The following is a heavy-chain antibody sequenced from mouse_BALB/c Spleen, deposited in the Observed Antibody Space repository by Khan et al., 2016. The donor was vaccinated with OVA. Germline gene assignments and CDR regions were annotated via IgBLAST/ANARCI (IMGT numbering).Heavy chain of an antibody. J-gene: IGHJ3*01. V-gene: IGHV3-8*02. CDR1: GDSITSGY. Sequence: EVQLQESGPSLVKPSQTLSLTCSASGDSITSGYWNWIRKFPGNKLEYMGYMTYSGNTYYNPSLKSRISITPHSSKYPYYLPLHPVLTEDTARYYCARSTYRYDFAYGGQGTLVTVSA. CDR2: MTYSGNT. D-gene: IGHD2-14*01. CDR3: ARSTYRYDFAY.